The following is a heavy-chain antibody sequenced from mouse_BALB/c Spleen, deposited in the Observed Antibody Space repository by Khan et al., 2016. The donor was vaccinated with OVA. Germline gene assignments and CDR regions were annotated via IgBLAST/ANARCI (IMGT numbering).Heavy chain of an antibody. J-gene: IGHJ3*01. CDR2: LYPGTGSI. CDR3: GRGVYNNTYVFGY. CDR1: GYIFTSYW. D-gene: IGHD1-1*01. Sequence: VQLVEPGAELVRPGASVKLSCKTSGYIFTSYWIHWVKQRAGQGLEWIARLYPGTGSIHYSEKFKGKVTLTADKSSSTAYMQPSSLKPEDSAVSFSGRGVYNNTYVFGYWGQGTLVTVSA. V-gene: IGHV1S132*01.